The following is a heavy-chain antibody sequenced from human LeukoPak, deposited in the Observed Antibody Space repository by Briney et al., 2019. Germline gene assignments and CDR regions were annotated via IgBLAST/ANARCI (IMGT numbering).Heavy chain of an antibody. Sequence: SETLSLTCVVSGASVSSSHWNWIRQFPGKGLGWIGCLSYTGKTDYNPSLTSRVTISPDTSKNQVSLKLKSVTAADTAIYYCSEGYFEPFDHWGQGTLVTVSS. CDR3: SEGYFEPFDH. V-gene: IGHV4-59*02. J-gene: IGHJ4*02. D-gene: IGHD2/OR15-2a*01. CDR2: LSYTGKT. CDR1: GASVSSSH.